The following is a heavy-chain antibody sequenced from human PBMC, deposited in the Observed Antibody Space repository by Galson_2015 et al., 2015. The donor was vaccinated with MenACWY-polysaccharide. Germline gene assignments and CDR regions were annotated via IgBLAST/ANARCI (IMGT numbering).Heavy chain of an antibody. V-gene: IGHV3-23*01. D-gene: IGHD3-3*01. CDR1: GFTFTSYA. J-gene: IGHJ4*02. CDR3: AKDSTDFWCFAGRLDH. CDR2: IRSSGTNT. Sequence: SLRLSCAASGFTFTSYAMSWVRQAPGKGLERVSAIRSSGTNTYHADPVNGRFTITRDNSKNTLYLQMHSPRADYTAGDCFAKDSTDFWCFAGRLDHWGQGTLVTVSS.